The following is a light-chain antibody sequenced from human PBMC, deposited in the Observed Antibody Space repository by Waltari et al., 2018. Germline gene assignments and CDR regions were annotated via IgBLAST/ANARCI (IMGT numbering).Light chain of an antibody. CDR1: SGSIASNY. Sequence: NFMLTQPHSVSESPGKTVTISCTRSSGSIASNYVQWYQQRPGSSPTPVIFEDDQRPSGVPDRFSGSIDSSSNSASLTISGLKTEDEADYYCQSYDSSDLWVFGGGTRLTAL. V-gene: IGLV6-57*01. CDR3: QSYDSSDLWV. J-gene: IGLJ3*02. CDR2: EDD.